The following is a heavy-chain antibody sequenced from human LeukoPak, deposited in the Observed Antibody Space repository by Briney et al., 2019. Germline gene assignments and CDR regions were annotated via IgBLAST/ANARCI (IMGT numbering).Heavy chain of an antibody. CDR3: ARGYYYDSREAFDI. CDR2: MNPNSGNT. D-gene: IGHD3-22*01. Sequence: ASVKVSCEASGYTFTSYDINWVRQATGQGLEWMGWMNPNSGNTGYAQKFQGRVTMTRNTSISTAYMELSSLRSEDTAVYYCARGYYYDSREAFDIWGQRTMVTVSS. V-gene: IGHV1-8*01. J-gene: IGHJ3*02. CDR1: GYTFTSYD.